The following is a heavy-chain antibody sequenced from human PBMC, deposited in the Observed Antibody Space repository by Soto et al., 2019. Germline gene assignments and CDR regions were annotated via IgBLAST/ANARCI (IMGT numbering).Heavy chain of an antibody. J-gene: IGHJ4*02. CDR2: IIPVTGVA. CDR1: GGTFRTYT. CDR3: ASYTLTGVVH. D-gene: IGHD2-8*02. Sequence: QVQLVQSGAEVRKPGSSVKVSCKASGGTFRTYTFSWVRQAPGQGLEWMGRIIPVTGVANYAQNFHDRVTISADESTSTAYMELRSLRSDDTAVYFCASYTLTGVVHWGQGTLVTVPS. V-gene: IGHV1-69*02.